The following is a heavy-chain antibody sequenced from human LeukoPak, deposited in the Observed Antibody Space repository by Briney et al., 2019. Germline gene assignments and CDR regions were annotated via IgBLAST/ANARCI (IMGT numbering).Heavy chain of an antibody. Sequence: GSLRLSCAASGFTFSSYGMHWVRQAPGKGLEWVAVIWYDGSNKYYADSVKGRFTISRDNSKNTLYLQMNGLRSEDTAVYYCARDHDGHFDYWGQGTLVTVSS. CDR2: IWYDGSNK. CDR3: ARDHDGHFDY. V-gene: IGHV3-33*01. D-gene: IGHD1-1*01. J-gene: IGHJ4*02. CDR1: GFTFSSYG.